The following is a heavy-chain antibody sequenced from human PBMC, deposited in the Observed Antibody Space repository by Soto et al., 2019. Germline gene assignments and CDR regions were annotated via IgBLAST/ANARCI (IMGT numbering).Heavy chain of an antibody. CDR2: ISPSGGST. CDR3: ARDGVAGTYYFDY. CDR1: GYTFINYY. V-gene: IGHV1-46*01. J-gene: IGHJ4*02. Sequence: ASVKFSCKASGYTFINYYMHWVRQAPGQVLECMGIISPSGGSTSYPQKFQGRVTMTRDTSTSTVYMELISLRSEDTAVYYCARDGVAGTYYFDYWGQGTLVTVSS. D-gene: IGHD6-19*01.